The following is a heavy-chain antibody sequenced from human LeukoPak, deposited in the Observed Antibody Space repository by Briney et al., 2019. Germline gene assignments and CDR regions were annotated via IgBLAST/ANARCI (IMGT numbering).Heavy chain of an antibody. CDR1: GYSFTSYW. Sequence: PGESLKISCKGSGYSFTSYWIGWVRQMPGKGLEWMGTIYPGDSDTRYSPSFQGQVTISADKSISTAYLQWSSLKASDTAMYYCARQGYSLYYYYYYYMDVWGKGTTVTVSS. CDR2: IYPGDSDT. J-gene: IGHJ6*03. CDR3: ARQGYSLYYYYYYYMDV. D-gene: IGHD4-11*01. V-gene: IGHV5-51*01.